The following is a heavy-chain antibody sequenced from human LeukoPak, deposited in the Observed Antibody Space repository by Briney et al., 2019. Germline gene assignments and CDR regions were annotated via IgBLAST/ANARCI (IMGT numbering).Heavy chain of an antibody. CDR2: IKEDGTET. Sequence: GGSLRLSCAASGFMFSSNWMSWVRLAPGKGLEWEANIKEDGTETYYVDSVKGRFTISRDNAKNSLYLQMNSLRVEDTAVYYCAKEGRSLQTYWGQGTLVTVSS. J-gene: IGHJ4*02. CDR3: AKEGRSLQTY. D-gene: IGHD5-24*01. V-gene: IGHV3-7*03. CDR1: GFMFSSNW.